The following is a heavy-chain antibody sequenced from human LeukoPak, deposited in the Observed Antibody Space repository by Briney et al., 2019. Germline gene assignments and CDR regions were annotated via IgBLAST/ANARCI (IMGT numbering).Heavy chain of an antibody. D-gene: IGHD2-15*01. CDR1: GGSISSYI. CDR2: IHNTGRT. Sequence: ETLSLTCTVSGGSISSYIWTWIRHLPGKRLEWIEYIHNTGRTNYNPSLRSRVTISAETSKNQFSLRLTSMTAADTAVYYCASDSVGIYHPYYWGQGTLVTVSS. J-gene: IGHJ4*02. V-gene: IGHV4-59*08. CDR3: ASDSVGIYHPYY.